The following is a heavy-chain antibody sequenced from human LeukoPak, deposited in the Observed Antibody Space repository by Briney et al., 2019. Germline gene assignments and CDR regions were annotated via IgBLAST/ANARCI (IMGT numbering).Heavy chain of an antibody. V-gene: IGHV3-74*01. J-gene: IGHJ4*02. Sequence: GGSLRLSCAASGFTFSSYEMKWVRQAPGKGLEWVSLINSDGTTSHADSVNGRFTISRDNAKNTLYLQMNSLRAEDTAVYYCARSAADAFDYWGQGTLVTVSS. CDR1: GFTFSSYE. CDR2: INSDGTT. CDR3: ARSAADAFDY.